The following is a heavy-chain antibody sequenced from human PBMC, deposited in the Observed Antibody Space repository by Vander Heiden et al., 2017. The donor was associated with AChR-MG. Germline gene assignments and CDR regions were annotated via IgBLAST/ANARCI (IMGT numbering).Heavy chain of an antibody. CDR1: GFSFGDYA. Sequence: EVQLVNSGGGWVQPGRSLRLSCTRSGFSFGDYAMSWVRQAPGKGLELVGFIRSKSYGETREYAASVRGRFTISRDNSNSIAYLEMNRLKTEDTAVYYCTRANTVLGARYYFDYWGQGTLVTVSS. J-gene: IGHJ4*02. CDR3: TRANTVLGARYYFDY. CDR2: IRSKSYGETR. D-gene: IGHD1-26*01. V-gene: IGHV3-49*04.